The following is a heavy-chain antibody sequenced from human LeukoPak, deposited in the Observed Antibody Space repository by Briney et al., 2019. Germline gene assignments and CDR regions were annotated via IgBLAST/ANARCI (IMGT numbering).Heavy chain of an antibody. D-gene: IGHD2-2*02. V-gene: IGHV1-2*02. CDR3: ARALTSYCSRSNCYTGRGFDP. CDR1: GYTFTDYY. Sequence: ASVKVSCKASGYTFTDYYIHWVQQAPGQGLEWMGWINPNSGGTNYAQKFQGRVTMTRDTSISTAYMELSRLRSDDTAVYYCARALTSYCSRSNCYTGRGFDPWGQGTLVTVSS. J-gene: IGHJ5*02. CDR2: INPNSGGT.